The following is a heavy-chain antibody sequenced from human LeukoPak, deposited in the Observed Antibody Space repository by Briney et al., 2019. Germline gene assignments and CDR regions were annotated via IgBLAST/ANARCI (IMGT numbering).Heavy chain of an antibody. Sequence: GESLKISCRGSGYDFSMHWIAWVRQMPGKSLEWMGIIYPDDSDTTYSPSFQGQITISAEKSISSAYLHLSGLKASDTATYFCARRGRVDYVGPQSYFDHWGQGSLVTVSS. V-gene: IGHV5-51*01. D-gene: IGHD3/OR15-3a*01. J-gene: IGHJ4*02. CDR2: IYPDDSDT. CDR1: GYDFSMHW. CDR3: ARRGRVDYVGPQSYFDH.